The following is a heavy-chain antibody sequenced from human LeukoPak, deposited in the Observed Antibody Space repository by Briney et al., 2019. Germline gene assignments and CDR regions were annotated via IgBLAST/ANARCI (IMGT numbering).Heavy chain of an antibody. Sequence: SETLSLTCTVSGGSISTINDYWGWIRQPPGKGLEWIGSVYYDGSTYYNAPFKSRVTISVDTSKNQFSLKLSAVTAADTAMYYCARERVWFGELQYYWGQGTLVTVSS. CDR2: VYYDGST. CDR1: GGSISTINDY. CDR3: ARERVWFGELQYY. J-gene: IGHJ4*02. D-gene: IGHD3-10*01. V-gene: IGHV4-39*07.